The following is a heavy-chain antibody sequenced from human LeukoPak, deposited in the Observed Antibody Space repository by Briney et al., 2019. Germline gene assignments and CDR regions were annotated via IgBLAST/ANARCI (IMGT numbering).Heavy chain of an antibody. CDR2: ITPSGGI. CDR1: GYTFTDYF. Sequence: ASVKVSCKASGYTFTDYFMNWVRQAPGQGLEWMGMITPSGGISYAQKFQGRVTMTRDMSTNTVYMELSSLRSEDAAVYYCARVDSTSPHELDYWGQGTLVTVSS. V-gene: IGHV1-46*01. D-gene: IGHD6-6*01. CDR3: ARVDSTSPHELDY. J-gene: IGHJ4*02.